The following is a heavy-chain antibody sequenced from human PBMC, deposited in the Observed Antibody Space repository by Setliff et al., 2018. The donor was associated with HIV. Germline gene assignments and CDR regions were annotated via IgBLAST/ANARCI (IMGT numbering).Heavy chain of an antibody. CDR2: IYKAGKT. D-gene: IGHD5-18*01. CDR1: GFRVNDTY. V-gene: IGHV3-53*01. J-gene: IGHJ4*02. Sequence: PGGSLRLSCEDSGFRVNDTYMAWVRQAPGKGLEWVTLIYKAGKTYYADFVKGRFTIARDDTKNTVSLQMTNLEPGDTAMYYCAKGGYGVAYYVAGYWGQGSKVTVSS. CDR3: AKGGYGVAYYVAGY.